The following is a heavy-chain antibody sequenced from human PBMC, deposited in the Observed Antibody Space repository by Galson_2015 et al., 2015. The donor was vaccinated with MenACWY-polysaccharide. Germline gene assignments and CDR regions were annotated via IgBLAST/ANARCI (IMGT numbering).Heavy chain of an antibody. CDR3: AREPYSSSSIAFDI. CDR1: GGTFSSYA. CDR2: IIPIFGTA. Sequence: VKVSCKASGGTFSSYAISWVRQAPGQGLEWMGGIIPIFGTANYAQKFQGRVTITADESTSTAYMELSSLRSEDTAVYYCAREPYSSSSIAFDIWGQGTMVTVSS. D-gene: IGHD6-6*01. J-gene: IGHJ3*02. V-gene: IGHV1-69*13.